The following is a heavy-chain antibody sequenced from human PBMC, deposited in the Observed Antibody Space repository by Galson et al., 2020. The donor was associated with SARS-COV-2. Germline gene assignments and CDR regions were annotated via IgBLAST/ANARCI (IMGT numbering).Heavy chain of an antibody. CDR2: ISSTGTII. Sequence: GSLKIPFSTSGFTFSYYFMSLIRPAPGKGLGWVSYISSTGTIIYYADSVKGRFTISRDNANNSLSLQMNSLRAEDTAVYYCSRGGIWGQGTLVTVSS. V-gene: IGHV3-11*01. CDR1: GFTFSYYF. J-gene: IGHJ4*02. CDR3: SRGGI. D-gene: IGHD1-26*01.